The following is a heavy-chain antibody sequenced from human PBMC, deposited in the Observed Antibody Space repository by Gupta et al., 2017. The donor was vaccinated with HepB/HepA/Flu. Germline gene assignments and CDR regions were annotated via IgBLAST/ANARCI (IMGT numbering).Heavy chain of an antibody. CDR1: GFTFSSYA. CDR2: ISGSGGST. CDR3: AKGEYSSSSAGQRGAFDI. D-gene: IGHD6-6*01. V-gene: IGHV3-23*01. Sequence: EVQLLESGGGLVQPGGSLRLSCAAPGFTFSSYAMSWVRQAPGKGLEWVSAISGSGGSTYYADSVKGRFTISRDNSKNTLYLQMNSLRAEDTAVYYCAKGEYSSSSAGQRGAFDIWGQGTMVTVSS. J-gene: IGHJ3*02.